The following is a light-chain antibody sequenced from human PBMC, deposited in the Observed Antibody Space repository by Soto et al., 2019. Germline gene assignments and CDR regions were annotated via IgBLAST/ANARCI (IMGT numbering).Light chain of an antibody. CDR1: SSDVGSRDL. Sequence: QSVLTQPASLTGSTRQSITISCTGTSSDVGSRDLVSWYQQHPCKAPKLIIYEVTKRPSGVSNRFSGSKSGNTASLTISGLQAGDEADYYCCSDAGSSTWVFGGGTQLTVL. J-gene: IGLJ7*01. CDR2: EVT. V-gene: IGLV2-23*02. CDR3: CSDAGSSTWV.